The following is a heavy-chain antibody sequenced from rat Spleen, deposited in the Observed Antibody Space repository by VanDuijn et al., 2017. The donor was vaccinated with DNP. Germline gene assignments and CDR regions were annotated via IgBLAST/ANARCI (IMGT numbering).Heavy chain of an antibody. V-gene: IGHV5-17*01. D-gene: IGHD4-1*01. CDR1: GFTFSDYA. J-gene: IGHJ2*01. Sequence: EVQLVESGGGLVQPGRSLKLSCAASGFTFSDYAMAWVRQAPKKGLEWVASIGIDDGGAYYRDSVKGRFTMSRDNAKSTLYLQMDSLTSEDTATYYCARREYGGLGGYFDYWGQGVMVTVSS. CDR3: ARREYGGLGGYFDY. CDR2: IGIDDGGA.